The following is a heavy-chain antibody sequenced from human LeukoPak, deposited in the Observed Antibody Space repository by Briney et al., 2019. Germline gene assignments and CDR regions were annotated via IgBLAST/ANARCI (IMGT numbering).Heavy chain of an antibody. D-gene: IGHD6-13*01. J-gene: IGHJ4*02. CDR2: INPNSGGT. V-gene: IGHV1-2*02. Sequence: GGSLRLSCKASGYTFTGYYMHWVRQAPGQGLEWMGWINPNSGGTNYAQKFQGRVTMTRDTSISTAYMELSRLRSDDTAVYYCARDQVMGSLAAAGNFDYWGQGTLVTVSS. CDR1: GYTFTGYY. CDR3: ARDQVMGSLAAAGNFDY.